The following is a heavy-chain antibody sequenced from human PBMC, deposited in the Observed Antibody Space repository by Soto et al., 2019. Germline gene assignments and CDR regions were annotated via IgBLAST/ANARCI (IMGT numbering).Heavy chain of an antibody. J-gene: IGHJ6*02. CDR1: SFYA. D-gene: IGHD4-4*01. V-gene: IGHV1-69*01. Sequence: QVQPVQSGSEVKKPGSSVRVSCKTGSFYAVSWVRQAPGQGLEWMGGLIPVFDTPSYAQKFQGRVTITADESKSTAYMELSSLRSEDTALCYCASTPVTGRYSYYGMDAWDQGIAVTVSS. CDR3: ASTPVTGRYSYYGMDA. CDR2: LIPVFDTP.